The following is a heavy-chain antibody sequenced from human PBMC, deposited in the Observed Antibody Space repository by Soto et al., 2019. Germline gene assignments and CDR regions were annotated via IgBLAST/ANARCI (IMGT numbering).Heavy chain of an antibody. CDR1: GFTFSSYW. D-gene: IGHD4-17*01. V-gene: IGHV3-7*01. J-gene: IGHJ4*02. Sequence: GGSLRLSCAASGFTFSSYWMSWVRQAPGKGLEWVANIKQDGSEKYYVDSVKGRFTISRDNDKNSLYLQMNSLRAEETAVYYCARDSWGDYPPVDYWGQGTLVTV. CDR3: ARDSWGDYPPVDY. CDR2: IKQDGSEK.